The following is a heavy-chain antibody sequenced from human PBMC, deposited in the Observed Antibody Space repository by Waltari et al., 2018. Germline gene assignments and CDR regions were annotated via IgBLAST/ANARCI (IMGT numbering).Heavy chain of an antibody. V-gene: IGHV4-30-4*08. J-gene: IGHJ6*03. Sequence: QVQLQESGPGLVKPSQTLSLTCTVSGGSISRGDYYWSWIRQPPGKGLEGIGYIYYSGSTYYNPSLKSRVTISVDTSKNQFSLKLSSVTAADTAVYYCARGVRGCSGGSCDTYYYYYMDVWGKGTTVTVSS. CDR2: IYYSGST. CDR3: ARGVRGCSGGSCDTYYYYYMDV. CDR1: GGSISRGDYY. D-gene: IGHD2-15*01.